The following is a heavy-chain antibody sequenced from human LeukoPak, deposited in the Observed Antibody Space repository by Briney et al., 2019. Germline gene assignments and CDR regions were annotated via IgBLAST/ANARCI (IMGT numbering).Heavy chain of an antibody. CDR2: INPNSGGT. Sequence: ASVKVSCKGSGYTFSDYYMYWVRQAPGQGLEWMGWINPNSGGTNFAQKSQGRVTMTRDTSISTAYMELSRLTSDDTAVYYCARDQKQWLEIDYWGQGTLVTVSS. CDR3: ARDQKQWLEIDY. CDR1: GYTFSDYY. D-gene: IGHD6-19*01. J-gene: IGHJ4*02. V-gene: IGHV1-2*02.